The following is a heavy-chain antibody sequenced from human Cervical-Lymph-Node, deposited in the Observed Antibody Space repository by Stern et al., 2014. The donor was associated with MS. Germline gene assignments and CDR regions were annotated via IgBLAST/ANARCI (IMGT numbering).Heavy chain of an antibody. CDR1: GFTFSSYS. D-gene: IGHD4-23*01. CDR3: ARGRGGNYRYYFDY. Sequence: EVQLVESGGGLVKPGGSLRLSCAASGFTFSSYSMNWVRQAPGKGLAWVASISSGGSYISYADSLKGRFHISRDNAKKSLYLQMNSLRAEDTAVYYCARGRGGNYRYYFDYWGQGTLVTVSS. CDR2: ISSGGSYI. J-gene: IGHJ4*02. V-gene: IGHV3-21*01.